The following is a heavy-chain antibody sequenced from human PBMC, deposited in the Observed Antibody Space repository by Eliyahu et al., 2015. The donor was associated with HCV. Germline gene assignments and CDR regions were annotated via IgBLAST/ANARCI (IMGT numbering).Heavy chain of an antibody. D-gene: IGHD4-17*01. CDR1: GFTFSSCA. CDR3: AKDHGVSGYYYYYMDV. V-gene: IGHV3-23*01. J-gene: IGHJ6*03. CDR2: ISGSGGST. Sequence: EVQLLESGGGLVQPGGSLRLPCAASGFTFSSCAMSWVRQAPGKGLEWVSAISGSGGSTYYADSVKGRFTISRDNSKNTLYLQMNSLRAEDTAVYYCAKDHGVSGYYYYYMDVWGKGTTVTVSS.